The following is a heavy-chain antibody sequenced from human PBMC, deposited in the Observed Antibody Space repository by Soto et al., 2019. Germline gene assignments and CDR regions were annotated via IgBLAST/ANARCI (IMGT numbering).Heavy chain of an antibody. J-gene: IGHJ5*02. CDR2: ISAYNGNT. CDR1: GYTFTSYG. D-gene: IGHD3-3*01. Sequence: GASVKVSCKASGYTFTSYGISWVRQAPGQGLEWMGWISAYNGNTNYAQKLQGRVTMTTDTSTSTAYMELRSLRSDDTAVYYCARGGGRDYDFWSQKTWFDPWGQGTLVTVSS. V-gene: IGHV1-18*04. CDR3: ARGGGRDYDFWSQKTWFDP.